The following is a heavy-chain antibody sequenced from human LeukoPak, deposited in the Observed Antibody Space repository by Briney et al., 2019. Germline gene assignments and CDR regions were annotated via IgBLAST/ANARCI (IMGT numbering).Heavy chain of an antibody. CDR3: ARRPINCIIANCYVDY. Sequence: ASVKVSCKASGYTFTTYEIDWVRQAPGQGLEWMGWMNPNSGDTSYAREFQDRVTMTRDTSLNTAYMELSRLRSDDTAVYFCARRPINCIIANCYVDYWGQGTLVTVSS. J-gene: IGHJ4*02. CDR1: GYTFTTYE. V-gene: IGHV1-2*02. D-gene: IGHD3-3*02. CDR2: MNPNSGDT.